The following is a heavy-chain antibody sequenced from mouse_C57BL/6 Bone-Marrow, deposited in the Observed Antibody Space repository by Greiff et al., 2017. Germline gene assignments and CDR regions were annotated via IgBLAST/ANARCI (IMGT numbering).Heavy chain of an antibody. D-gene: IGHD2-4*01. V-gene: IGHV3-6*01. CDR1: GYSITSGYY. J-gene: IGHJ2*01. Sequence: EVKLQESGPGLVKPSQSLSLTCSVTGYSITSGYYWNWIRQFPGNKLEWMGYISYDGSNNYNPSLKNRISITRDTSKNQFFLKLNSVTTEDTATYYCAREGDYAFGYWGQGTTLTVSS. CDR3: AREGDYAFGY. CDR2: ISYDGSN.